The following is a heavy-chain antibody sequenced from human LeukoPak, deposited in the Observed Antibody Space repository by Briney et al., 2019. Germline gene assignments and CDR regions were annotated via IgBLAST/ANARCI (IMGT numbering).Heavy chain of an antibody. CDR3: ARGRPTNLGGIY. D-gene: IGHD7-27*01. Sequence: ASVRVSCKASGYTFTSHHINWVRQAAGQGLEWMGWMNPNSGNTAYAQKFQGRVTMTWDTSINTAYMELGSLGSEDTAVYYCARGRPTNLGGIYWGQGTLVTVSS. CDR2: MNPNSGNT. V-gene: IGHV1-8*02. J-gene: IGHJ4*02. CDR1: GYTFTSHH.